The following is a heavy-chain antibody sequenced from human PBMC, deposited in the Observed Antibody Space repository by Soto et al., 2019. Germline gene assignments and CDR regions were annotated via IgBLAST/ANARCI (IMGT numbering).Heavy chain of an antibody. CDR1: GFSFSDSY. J-gene: IGHJ6*02. Sequence: QVQLVESGGGLVKPGGSLRLSCAASGFSFSDSYMSWVRQAPGKGLEWVAYISGSSGYTGYADSVKGRFTISRDNAKNSLYLQMNSLGVEDTAVYYCARDRGGYGPPAVWGQGTTVTVSS. V-gene: IGHV3-11*06. CDR3: ARDRGGYGPPAV. CDR2: ISGSSGYT. D-gene: IGHD3-10*01.